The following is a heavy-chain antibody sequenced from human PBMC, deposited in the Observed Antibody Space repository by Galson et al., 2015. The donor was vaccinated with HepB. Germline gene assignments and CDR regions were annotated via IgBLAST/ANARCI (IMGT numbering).Heavy chain of an antibody. Sequence: TLSLTCTVFGDSISSGGDHWSWIRQHPGKGLDWIGYIYYSGSTYYNPSLKSRITISIDTSKNQFSLKLNSVTAADTAIYYCARVSESGDRSGWFDPWGQGTLVTVSS. CDR1: GDSISSGGDH. CDR2: IYYSGST. V-gene: IGHV4-31*03. D-gene: IGHD7-27*01. J-gene: IGHJ5*02. CDR3: ARVSESGDRSGWFDP.